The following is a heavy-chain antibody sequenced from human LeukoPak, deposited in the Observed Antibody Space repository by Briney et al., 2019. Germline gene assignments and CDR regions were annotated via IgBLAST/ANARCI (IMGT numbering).Heavy chain of an antibody. D-gene: IGHD3-3*01. V-gene: IGHV1-18*04. CDR3: ARVHGGDFWSGYLN. J-gene: IGHJ4*02. CDR2: ISAYNGNT. CDR1: GYTFTGYY. Sequence: GASVKVSCKASGYTFTGYYMHWVRQAPGQGLEWMGWISAYNGNTNYAQKPQGRVTMTTDTSTSTAYMELRSLRSDDTAVYYCARVHGGDFWSGYLNWGQGTLVTVSS.